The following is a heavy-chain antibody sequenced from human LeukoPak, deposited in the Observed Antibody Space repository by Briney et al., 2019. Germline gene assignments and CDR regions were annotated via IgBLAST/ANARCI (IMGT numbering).Heavy chain of an antibody. CDR3: ASSILGYCSGGSCYPHY. D-gene: IGHD2-15*01. V-gene: IGHV4-34*01. J-gene: IGHJ4*02. CDR2: INHSGST. CDR1: GGSFSGYY. Sequence: PSETLSLTCAVYGGSFSGYYWSLIRQPPGKGLEWIGEINHSGSTNYNPSLKSRVTISVDTSKNQFSLKLSSVTAADTAVYYCASSILGYCSGGSCYPHYWGQGTLVTVSS.